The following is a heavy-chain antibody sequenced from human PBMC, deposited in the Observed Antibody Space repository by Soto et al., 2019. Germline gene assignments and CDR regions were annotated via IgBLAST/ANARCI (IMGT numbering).Heavy chain of an antibody. Sequence: PGGSLRLSCAASGFTFSSYAMSWVRQAPGKGLEWVSAISGSGGSTYYADSVKGRFTISRDNSKNTLYLQMNSLRAEDTAVYYCAKDAFLRYFDWLSNRGPSYDASDIWGQGTLVTLSS. CDR1: GFTFSSYA. J-gene: IGHJ3*02. D-gene: IGHD3-9*01. V-gene: IGHV3-23*01. CDR2: ISGSGGST. CDR3: AKDAFLRYFDWLSNRGPSYDASDI.